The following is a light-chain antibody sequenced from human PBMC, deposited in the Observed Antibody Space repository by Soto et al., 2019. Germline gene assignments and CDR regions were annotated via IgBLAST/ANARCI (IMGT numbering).Light chain of an antibody. CDR2: GAS. Sequence: EIVLTQSPGTLSLSPGERATLSCRASQSVSSNYLAWYQLKPGQAPRLLIYGASTRATGIPARFSGSGSGTDFTLTISSLQAEDVAVYYCQQYYNTPRTFGQGTKVDIK. J-gene: IGKJ1*01. CDR3: QQYYNTPRT. CDR1: QSVSSNY. V-gene: IGKV3-20*01.